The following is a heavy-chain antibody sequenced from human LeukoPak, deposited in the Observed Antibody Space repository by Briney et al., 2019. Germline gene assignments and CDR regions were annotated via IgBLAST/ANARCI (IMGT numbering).Heavy chain of an antibody. CDR2: IKQDESEK. J-gene: IGHJ4*02. CDR1: GFTFSSYW. CDR3: ARDTFWSGYYTNFDY. V-gene: IGHV3-7*01. Sequence: GGSLRLSCAASGFTFSSYWMTWVRQAPGKGLEWVANIKQDESEKYYVDSVKGRFTISRDNAKNSLYLHMNSLRAEDTAVYYCARDTFWSGYYTNFDYWGRGTLVTVSS. D-gene: IGHD3-3*01.